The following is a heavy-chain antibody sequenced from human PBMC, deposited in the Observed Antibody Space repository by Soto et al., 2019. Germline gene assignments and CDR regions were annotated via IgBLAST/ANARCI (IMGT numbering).Heavy chain of an antibody. Sequence: VQLVESGGGLVQPGGSLRLSCAGSGFTFSSYGMHWVRQAPGKGLEWVAVISYDGSNKYYADSVKGRFTISRDNSKNTLYLQMNSLRAEDTAVYYCAKDQSVVVVVAATLLDYWGQGTLVTVSS. V-gene: IGHV3-30*18. CDR2: ISYDGSNK. CDR3: AKDQSVVVVVAATLLDY. CDR1: GFTFSSYG. J-gene: IGHJ4*02. D-gene: IGHD2-15*01.